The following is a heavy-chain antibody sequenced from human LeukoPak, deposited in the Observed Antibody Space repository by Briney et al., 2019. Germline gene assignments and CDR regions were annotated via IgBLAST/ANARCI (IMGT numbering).Heavy chain of an antibody. D-gene: IGHD4-11*01. CDR2: ISSSGSTI. Sequence: GGSLRLSCAASGFTFSDYYMSWIRQAPGKGLEWVSYISSSGSTIYYADSVKGRFTISRDNSKNTLYLQMNSLRAEDTAVYYCAAGDSNYGFDPWGQGTLVTVSS. CDR1: GFTFSDYY. J-gene: IGHJ5*02. CDR3: AAGDSNYGFDP. V-gene: IGHV3-11*04.